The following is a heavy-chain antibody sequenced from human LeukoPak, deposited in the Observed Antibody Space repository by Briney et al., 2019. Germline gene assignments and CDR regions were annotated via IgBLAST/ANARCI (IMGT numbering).Heavy chain of an antibody. CDR3: ARDYYGSGSPSYYLDY. D-gene: IGHD3-10*01. CDR2: IWYDGNSK. Sequence: GGSLRLSCAASGFPFSNYAIHWVRQAPGRGLEWVAGIWYDGNSKYYADSVKGRFTISRDNAKNTLYLQMNSLRAEDTAVYYCARDYYGSGSPSYYLDYWGQGTLVTVSS. CDR1: GFPFSNYA. J-gene: IGHJ4*02. V-gene: IGHV3-33*01.